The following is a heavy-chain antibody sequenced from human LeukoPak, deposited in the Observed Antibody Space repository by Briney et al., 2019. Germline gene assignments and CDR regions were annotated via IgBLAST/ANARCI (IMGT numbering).Heavy chain of an antibody. V-gene: IGHV1-18*01. J-gene: IGHJ4*02. CDR2: ISPYNGNT. Sequence: GSVKVSCKASGYTFTTYGISWVRQAPGQGLEWMGWISPYNGNTNYAQKLQGRVTMTTDTSTSTAYMELRSLRSDDTAVYYCARDRAVVVAATDYWGQGTLVTVSS. CDR3: ARDRAVVVAATDY. D-gene: IGHD2-15*01. CDR1: GYTFTTYG.